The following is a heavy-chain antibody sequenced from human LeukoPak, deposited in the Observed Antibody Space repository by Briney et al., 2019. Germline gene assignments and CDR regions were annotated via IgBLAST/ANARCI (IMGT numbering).Heavy chain of an antibody. Sequence: GGSLRLSCAASGFTFSSYAMHWVRQAPGKGLEWVAVISYDGSNKYYADSVKGRFTISRDNSKNTLYLQMNSLRAEDTAVYYCARGSSRTYYFDYWGQGTPVTVSS. CDR2: ISYDGSNK. CDR3: ARGSSRTYYFDY. D-gene: IGHD6-13*01. CDR1: GFTFSSYA. V-gene: IGHV3-30*04. J-gene: IGHJ4*02.